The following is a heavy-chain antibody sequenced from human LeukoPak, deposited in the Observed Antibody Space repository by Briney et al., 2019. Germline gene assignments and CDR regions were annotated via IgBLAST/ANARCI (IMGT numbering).Heavy chain of an antibody. CDR1: GFTFSDYY. CDR3: ARDWSNDYSNYYFDY. Sequence: SGGSLRLSCAASGFTFSDYYMSWIRQASGKGLEWVSYISSSGSTIYYADSVKGRFTISRDNSKNTLYLQMNSLRAEDTAVYYCARDWSNDYSNYYFDYWGQGTLVTVSS. V-gene: IGHV3-11*04. CDR2: ISSSGSTI. J-gene: IGHJ4*02. D-gene: IGHD4-11*01.